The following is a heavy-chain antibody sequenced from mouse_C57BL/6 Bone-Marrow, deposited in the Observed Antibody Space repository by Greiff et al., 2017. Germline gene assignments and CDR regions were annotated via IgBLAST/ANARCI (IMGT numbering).Heavy chain of an antibody. CDR3: ARSGLHWDWFAY. J-gene: IGHJ3*01. Sequence: QVQLQQPGAELVKPGASVKLSCKASGYTFTSYWITWVKQRPGQGLEWIGDIYPGSGSTNYNEKFKSKATLTVDTSSSTAYMQLSSLTSEDSSVYYCARSGLHWDWFAYGGQGTRVTVSA. V-gene: IGHV1-55*01. D-gene: IGHD4-1*01. CDR1: GYTFTSYW. CDR2: IYPGSGST.